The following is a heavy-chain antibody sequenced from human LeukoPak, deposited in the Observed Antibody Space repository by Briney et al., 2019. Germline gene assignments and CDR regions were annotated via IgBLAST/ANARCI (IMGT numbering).Heavy chain of an antibody. D-gene: IGHD5-12*01. CDR2: IYYSGST. CDR1: GGSISSSSYY. CDR3: ARVSGYSGYDYNWFDP. V-gene: IGHV4-39*07. J-gene: IGHJ5*02. Sequence: PSETLSLTCTVSGGSISSSSYYWGWIRQPPGKGLEWIGSIYYSGSTYYNPSLKSRVTISVDTSKNQFSLKLSSVTAADTAVYYCARVSGYSGYDYNWFDPWGQGTLVTVSS.